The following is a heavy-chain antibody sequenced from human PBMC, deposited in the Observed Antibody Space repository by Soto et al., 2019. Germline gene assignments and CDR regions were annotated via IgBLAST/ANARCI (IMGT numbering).Heavy chain of an antibody. CDR3: AMSKIAAAGTADL. CDR1: GYTFTGYY. D-gene: IGHD6-13*01. V-gene: IGHV1-2*02. J-gene: IGHJ4*02. CDR2: INPNSGGT. Sequence: GTSVKVSCKASGYTFTGYYMHWVRQAPGQGLEWMGWINPNSGGTNYAQKFQGRVTMTRDTSISTAYMELSRLRSDDTAVYYCAMSKIAAAGTADLWGQGTLVTVS.